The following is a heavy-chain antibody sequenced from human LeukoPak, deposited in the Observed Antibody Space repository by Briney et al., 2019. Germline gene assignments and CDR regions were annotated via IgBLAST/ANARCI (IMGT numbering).Heavy chain of an antibody. J-gene: IGHJ5*02. CDR1: VYSISSGYY. V-gene: IGHV4-38-2*01. CDR3: ARHDFYSNYPHNWFDP. Sequence: SETLALTCAVSVYSISSGYYWGWIRERPGKGLEWIGSFYHSGNSYYNPSLKSRVSISVDTSKNQFSLNLSSVTAADTALYYCARHDFYSNYPHNWFDPWGQGTLVTVSS. CDR2: FYHSGNS. D-gene: IGHD4-11*01.